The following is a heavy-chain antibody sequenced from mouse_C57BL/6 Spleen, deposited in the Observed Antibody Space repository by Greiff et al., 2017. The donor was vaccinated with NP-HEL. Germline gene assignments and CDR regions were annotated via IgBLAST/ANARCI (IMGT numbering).Heavy chain of an antibody. CDR3: ARDYGSSYHVAWFAY. V-gene: IGHV1-82*01. CDR1: GYAFSSSW. Sequence: VQLQQSGPELVKPGASVKISCKASGYAFSSSWMNWVKQRPGKGLEWIGRIYPGDGDTNYNGKFKGKATLTADKSSSTAYMQLSSLTSEDSAVYFCARDYGSSYHVAWFAYWGQGTLVTVSA. CDR2: IYPGDGDT. D-gene: IGHD1-1*01. J-gene: IGHJ3*01.